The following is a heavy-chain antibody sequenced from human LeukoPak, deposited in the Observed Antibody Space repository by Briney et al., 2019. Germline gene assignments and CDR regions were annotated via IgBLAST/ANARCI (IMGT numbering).Heavy chain of an antibody. J-gene: IGHJ4*02. V-gene: IGHV4-59*08. CDR1: GGSISSYY. D-gene: IGHD4-17*01. CDR2: IYYRGST. CDR3: ARQSYGDYFDY. Sequence: ETLSLTCTVSGGSISSYYWSWIRQPPGKGLEWIGYIYYRGSTSYNPSLKSRVTILVDTSKNQFSLKLSSVTAADTAVYYCARQSYGDYFDYWGRGTLVTVSS.